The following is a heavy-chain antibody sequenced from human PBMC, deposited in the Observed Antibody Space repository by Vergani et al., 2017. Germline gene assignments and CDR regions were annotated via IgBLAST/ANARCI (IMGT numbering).Heavy chain of an antibody. V-gene: IGHV4-38-2*01. CDR1: GDSISSGNN. CDR2: FSHSGVT. CDR3: AQLISSYYFDI. J-gene: IGHJ5*02. Sequence: QVNLQESGPGLVKPSETLSLTCAVSGDSISSGNNWGWIRQPPGKGLECISSFSHSGVTYFNPSLKGRVSISMDTSKNYVFLTLSSVTAADTAMYYCAQLISSYYFDIWGQGVLITVSS. D-gene: IGHD2-2*01.